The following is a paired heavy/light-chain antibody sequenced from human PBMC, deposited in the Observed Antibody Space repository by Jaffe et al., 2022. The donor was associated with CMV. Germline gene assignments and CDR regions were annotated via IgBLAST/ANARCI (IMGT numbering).Light chain of an antibody. CDR1: QDITSY. CDR3: QQVDSYPRT. J-gene: IGKJ2*01. Sequence: IQLTQSPSSLSASVGDRVTITCRASQDITSYLAWYQQNPGKAPKLLIYAASTLQSGVPSRFSGSGSGTDFTLTISSLQPEDFATYFCQQVDSYPRTFGQGTKLEIK. CDR2: AAS. V-gene: IGKV1-9*01.
Heavy chain of an antibody. CDR1: GYTFTGYY. CDR2: INPNSGGT. J-gene: IGHJ4*02. CDR3: ARDLPSLRFGRWGALGY. V-gene: IGHV1-2*02. D-gene: IGHD3-16*01. Sequence: QVQLVQSGAEVKKPGASVKVSCKASGYTFTGYYIHWVRQAPGQGLEWMGWINPNSGGTNSPQKFQGRVTMTRDTSSSTAYMELRRLRSDDTAVYYCARDLPSLRFGRWGALGYWGQGTLVTVSS.